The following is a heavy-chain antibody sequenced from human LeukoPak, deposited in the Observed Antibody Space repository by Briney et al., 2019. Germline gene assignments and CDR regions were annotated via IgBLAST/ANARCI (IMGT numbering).Heavy chain of an antibody. CDR1: GVSFSGYY. J-gene: IGHJ6*02. CDR2: INHSGST. V-gene: IGHV4-34*01. D-gene: IGHD3-3*01. Sequence: PSETLSLTCAVYGVSFSGYYWSWIRQPPGKGLEWIGEINHSGSTNYNPSLKSRVTISVDTSKNQFSLKLSSVTAADTAVYYCARGQTYYDFWSGYYISHPEYYYNYYGMDVWGQGTTVTVSS. CDR3: ARGQTYYDFWSGYYISHPEYYYNYYGMDV.